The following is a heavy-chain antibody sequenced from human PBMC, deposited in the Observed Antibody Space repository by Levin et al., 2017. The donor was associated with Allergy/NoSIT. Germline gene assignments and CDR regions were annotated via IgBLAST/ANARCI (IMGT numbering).Heavy chain of an antibody. Sequence: SQTLSLTCTVSGGSISSYYWSWIRQPPGKGLEWIGYIYYSGSTNYNPSLKSRVTISVDTSKNQFSLKLSSVTAADTAVYYCARGIALGQYYYGSGSGGWFDPWGQGTLVTVSS. CDR2: IYYSGST. CDR3: ARGIALGQYYYGSGSGGWFDP. D-gene: IGHD3-10*01. CDR1: GGSISSYY. V-gene: IGHV4-59*01. J-gene: IGHJ5*02.